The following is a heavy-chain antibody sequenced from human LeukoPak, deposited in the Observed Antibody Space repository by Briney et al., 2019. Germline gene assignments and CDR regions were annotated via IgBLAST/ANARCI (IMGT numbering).Heavy chain of an antibody. Sequence: GGSLRLSCAASGFTFSSYSMNWVRQAPGKGLEWVSSISSSSSYIYYADSVKGRFTISRDNAKNSLYLQMNSLRAEDTAVYYCARLIRFPPSGYYYMDVWGKGTTVTVSS. J-gene: IGHJ6*03. V-gene: IGHV3-21*01. D-gene: IGHD3-3*01. CDR2: ISSSSSYI. CDR1: GFTFSSYS. CDR3: ARLIRFPPSGYYYMDV.